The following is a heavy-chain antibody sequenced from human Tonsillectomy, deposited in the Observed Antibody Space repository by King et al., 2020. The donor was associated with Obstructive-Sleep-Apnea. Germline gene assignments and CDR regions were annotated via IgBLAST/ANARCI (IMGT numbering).Heavy chain of an antibody. D-gene: IGHD1-26*01. Sequence: VQLVESGGGVVQPGGSLRLSCAASGFTFSSYGMHWVRQAPGKGLEWVAFIRYDGSNKYYADSVKGRFTISRDNSKNTLYLQMNSLRAEDTAVYYCAKVFHISYSGSYSFDYWGQGTLVTVSS. V-gene: IGHV3-30*02. CDR3: AKVFHISYSGSYSFDY. J-gene: IGHJ4*02. CDR1: GFTFSSYG. CDR2: IRYDGSNK.